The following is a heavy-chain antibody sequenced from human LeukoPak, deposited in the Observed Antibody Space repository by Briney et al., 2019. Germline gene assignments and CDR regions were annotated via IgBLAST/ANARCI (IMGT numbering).Heavy chain of an antibody. CDR3: ARVGPIVVVPAATNDDAFDI. D-gene: IGHD2-2*01. J-gene: IGHJ3*02. V-gene: IGHV1-18*01. CDR2: ISAYNGNT. CDR1: GYTFTSYG. Sequence: ASVKVSCKASGYTFTSYGISWVRQAPGQGLEWMGWISAYNGNTNYAQKLQGRVTMTTDTSTSTAYMELRSLRSDDTAVYYCARVGPIVVVPAATNDDAFDIWGQGTMVTVSS.